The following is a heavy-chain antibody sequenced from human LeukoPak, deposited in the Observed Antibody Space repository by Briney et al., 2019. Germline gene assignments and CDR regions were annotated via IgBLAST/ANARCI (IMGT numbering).Heavy chain of an antibody. CDR1: GLTFSSYA. CDR2: ISGSGGST. Sequence: GGSLRLSCAASGLTFSSYAMSWVRQAPGKGLECVSAISGSGGSTYYADSVKGRFTISRDNSKNTLYLQMISLRAEDTAVYYCAKGLAQLWFYWGQGTLVTVSS. CDR3: AKGLAQLWFY. J-gene: IGHJ4*02. V-gene: IGHV3-23*01. D-gene: IGHD5-18*01.